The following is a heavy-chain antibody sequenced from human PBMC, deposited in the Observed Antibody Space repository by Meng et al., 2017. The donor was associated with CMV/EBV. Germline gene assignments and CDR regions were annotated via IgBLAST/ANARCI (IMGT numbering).Heavy chain of an antibody. D-gene: IGHD3-22*01. CDR2: ISSSSSYI. J-gene: IGHJ3*02. V-gene: IGHV3-21*01. CDR3: ARGITMIVVVIAPNAFDI. CDR1: GFTFSSYS. Sequence: GESLKISCAASGFTFSSYSMNWVRQAPGKGLEWVSSISSSSSYIYYADSVKGRFTISRDNAKNSLYLQMNSLRAEDTAVYYCARGITMIVVVIAPNAFDIWGQGTMVTVSS.